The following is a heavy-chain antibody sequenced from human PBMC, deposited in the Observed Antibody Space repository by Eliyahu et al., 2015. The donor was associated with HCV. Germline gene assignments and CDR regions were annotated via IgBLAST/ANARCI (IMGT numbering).Heavy chain of an antibody. Sequence: QVHLVESGGGAVQPGRSLRLSCAASGFMFSRYGMQWVRQAPGKGLEWVAVVSYKGSDKFYADSVKGRFTISRDNSENTLYLQMNSLTAEDMAVYYCAKETDEYSSSSLDYWGQGTLVTVSS. V-gene: IGHV3-30*18. J-gene: IGHJ4*02. D-gene: IGHD6-6*01. CDR2: VSYKGSDK. CDR1: GFMFSRYG. CDR3: AKETDEYSSSSLDY.